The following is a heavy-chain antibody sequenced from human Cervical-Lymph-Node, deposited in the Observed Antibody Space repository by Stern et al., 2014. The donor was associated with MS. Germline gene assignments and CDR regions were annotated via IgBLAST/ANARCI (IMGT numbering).Heavy chain of an antibody. CDR3: ARSSTVTPNAFDI. J-gene: IGHJ3*02. D-gene: IGHD4-17*01. CDR2: LYYSGST. V-gene: IGHV4-30-2*01. CDR1: GGSISSGGYS. Sequence: QVQLQESGSGLVKPSQTLSLTCAVSGGSISSGGYSWSWIRQPPGKGLEWIGYLYYSGSTYYNPSLKSRVTISVDRSKNQFSLKLSSVTAADTAVYYCARSSTVTPNAFDIWGQGTMVTVSS.